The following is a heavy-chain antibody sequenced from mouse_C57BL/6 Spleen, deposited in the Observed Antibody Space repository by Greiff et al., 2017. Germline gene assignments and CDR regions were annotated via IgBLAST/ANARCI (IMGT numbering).Heavy chain of an antibody. V-gene: IGHV5-4*01. D-gene: IGHD1-1*01. CDR2: ISDGGSYT. CDR3: ARKGYYYGSSFAY. Sequence: EVQVVESGGGLVKPGGSLKLSCAASGFTFSSYAMSWVRQTPEKRLEWVATISDGGSYTYYPDNVKGRFTISRDNAKNNLYLQLSQLKSEDTAMYYCARKGYYYGSSFAYWGQGTLVTVAA. CDR1: GFTFSSYA. J-gene: IGHJ3*01.